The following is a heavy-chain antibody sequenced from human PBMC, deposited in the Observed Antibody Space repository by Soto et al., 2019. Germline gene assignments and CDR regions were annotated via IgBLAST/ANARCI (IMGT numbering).Heavy chain of an antibody. J-gene: IGHJ2*01. CDR1: GFTFSSYA. D-gene: IGHD3-3*01. CDR3: AKDGGITIFGVVIIPWYFDL. V-gene: IGHV3-23*01. Sequence: GGSLRLSCAASGFTFSSYAMSWVRQAPGKGLEWVSAISGSGGSTYYADSVKGRFTISRDNSKNTLYLQMNSLRAEDTAVYYCAKDGGITIFGVVIIPWYFDLWGRGTLVTVSS. CDR2: ISGSGGST.